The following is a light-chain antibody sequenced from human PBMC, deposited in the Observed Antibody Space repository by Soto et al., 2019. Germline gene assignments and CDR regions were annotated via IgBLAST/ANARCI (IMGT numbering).Light chain of an antibody. CDR2: DVS. V-gene: IGLV2-14*01. CDR1: SSDVGTYNS. Sequence: SLLTQPSSVSRSHGQSITISNTGTSSDVGTYNSVSWYQQYPGKAPKLMIHDVSNRPSGVSNRFSGSKSGNTASLTISGLQAEDEADYYCSSYTSSSSYVFGSGTKVTVL. J-gene: IGLJ1*01. CDR3: SSYTSSSSYV.